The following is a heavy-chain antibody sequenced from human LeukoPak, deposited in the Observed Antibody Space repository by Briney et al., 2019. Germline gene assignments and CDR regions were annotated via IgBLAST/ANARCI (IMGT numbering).Heavy chain of an antibody. D-gene: IGHD2/OR15-2a*01. CDR3: ARGEFGDYYYFYMDV. V-gene: IGHV3-21*01. CDR1: GFSFSSYS. Sequence: GGSLRLSCAASGFSFSSYSMNWVRQAPGTGLEWVSSISTSSSYIYYADSVKGRFTISRDDAKNSLFLQMNSLRAEDTATYYCARGEFGDYYYFYMDVWGKGTTVTVS. J-gene: IGHJ6*03. CDR2: ISTSSSYI.